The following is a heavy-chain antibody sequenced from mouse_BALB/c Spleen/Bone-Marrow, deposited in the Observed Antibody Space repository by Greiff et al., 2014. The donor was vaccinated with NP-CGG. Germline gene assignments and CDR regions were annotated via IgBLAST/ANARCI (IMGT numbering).Heavy chain of an antibody. CDR3: ARDRGLTYFDY. Sequence: ESGGGLVQPGGSLRLSCATSGFTFTDYYMSWVRQPPGKALEWLGFIRNKANGYTTEYSASVKGRFTISRDNSQSILYLQMNTLRAEDSATYYCARDRGLTYFDYWGQGTTLTVSS. CDR1: GFTFTDYY. CDR2: IRNKANGYTT. V-gene: IGHV7-3*02. J-gene: IGHJ2*01. D-gene: IGHD2-4*01.